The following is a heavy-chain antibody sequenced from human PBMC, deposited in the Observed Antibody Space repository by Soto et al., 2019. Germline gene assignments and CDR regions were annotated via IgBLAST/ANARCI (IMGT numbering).Heavy chain of an antibody. V-gene: IGHV3-30*18. CDR3: AKGPGW. CDR1: GFTFSSYG. J-gene: IGHJ4*02. CDR2: ISYDGSNK. D-gene: IGHD6-19*01. Sequence: PGGSLRLSCAASGFTFSSYGMHWVRQAPGKGLEWVAVISYDGSNKYYADSVKGRFTISRDNSKNTLYLQMNSLRAEDTAVYYCAKGPGWWGQRPLVTVSS.